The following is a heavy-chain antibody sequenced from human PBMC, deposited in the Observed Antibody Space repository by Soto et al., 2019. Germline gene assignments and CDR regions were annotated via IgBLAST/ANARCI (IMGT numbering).Heavy chain of an antibody. CDR2: MNPNSGNA. J-gene: IGHJ4*02. D-gene: IGHD4-17*01. Sequence: ASVKVSCKASGGTFSSYAISWVRQAPGQGLEWMGWMNPNSGNAGYAQKFQGRVTMTRNTSISTAYMELSSLRSEDTAVYYCARTLYGDNVDYWGQGTLVTVSS. V-gene: IGHV1-8*02. CDR3: ARTLYGDNVDY. CDR1: GGTFSSYA.